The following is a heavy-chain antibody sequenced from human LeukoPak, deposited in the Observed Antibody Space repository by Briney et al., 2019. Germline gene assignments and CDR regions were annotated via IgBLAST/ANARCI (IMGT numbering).Heavy chain of an antibody. CDR3: ARDYGYGSRYYYGMDV. D-gene: IGHD5-18*01. CDR2: IIPIFGTA. CDR1: GGTFSKYT. V-gene: IGHV1-69*13. Sequence: ASVKVSCKASGGTFSKYTISWVRQAPGQGLEWMGGIIPIFGTANYAQKFQGRVTITADESTSTAYMELSSLRSEDTAVYYCARDYGYGSRYYYGMDVWGQGTTVTVSS. J-gene: IGHJ6*02.